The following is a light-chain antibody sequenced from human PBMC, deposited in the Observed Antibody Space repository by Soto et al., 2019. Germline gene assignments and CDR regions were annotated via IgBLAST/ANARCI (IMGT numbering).Light chain of an antibody. Sequence: EIVMTQSPGTLSVSPGERATLSCRASQGIGTNLAWYQQRPGQAPRLLIYAASSRATDIPARFTGRGSGTEFTLTISSLQSEDFAVYFCQQYNNWPLYTFCQGTKLEI. V-gene: IGKV3-15*01. J-gene: IGKJ2*01. CDR1: QGIGTN. CDR2: AAS. CDR3: QQYNNWPLYT.